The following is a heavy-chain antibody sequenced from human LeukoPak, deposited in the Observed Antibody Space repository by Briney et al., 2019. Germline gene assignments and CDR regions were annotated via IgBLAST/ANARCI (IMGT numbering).Heavy chain of an antibody. CDR1: GGSISSYY. J-gene: IGHJ4*02. CDR2: IYYSGST. Sequence: KPSETISLTCTVSGGSISSYYWSWIRQPPGQGLEWNGYIYYSGSTNYNPSLKSRVTISVDTSKKQFSVKLSSVTAADTAVYYCARQGYSSGWGAFCHFDYWGQGTLVTDSP. D-gene: IGHD6-19*01. CDR3: ARQGYSSGWGAFCHFDY. V-gene: IGHV4-59*08.